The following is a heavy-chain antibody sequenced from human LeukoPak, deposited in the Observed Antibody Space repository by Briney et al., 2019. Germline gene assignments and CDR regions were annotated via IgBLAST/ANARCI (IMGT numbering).Heavy chain of an antibody. D-gene: IGHD2-2*01. J-gene: IGHJ4*02. CDR3: ARRAVDDLDH. CDR2: INPNSCAT. V-gene: IGHV1-2*02. Sequence: ASVKVSCKASGYTFTGHYMHWVRQAPGQGLDWMGWINPNSCATNYAQKFQGRVTMTRDTSISAAYVEMSGLTSNDTAVYYCARRAVDDLDHWGQGTLVTVSS. CDR1: GYTFTGHY.